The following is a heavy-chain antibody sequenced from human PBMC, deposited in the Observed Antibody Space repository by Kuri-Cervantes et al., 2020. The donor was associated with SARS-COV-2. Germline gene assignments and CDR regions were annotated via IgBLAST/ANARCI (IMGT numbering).Heavy chain of an antibody. J-gene: IGHJ6*03. CDR1: GGTFSSYA. D-gene: IGHD6-19*01. Sequence: ASVKVSCKASGGTFSSYAISWVRQAPGQGLEWMGWINPNSGGTNYAQEFQGRVTMTRDTSISTAYMELSRLRSDDTAVYYCALMAGYYYYYMDVWGKGTTVTVSS. CDR3: ALMAGYYYYYMDV. CDR2: INPNSGGT. V-gene: IGHV1-2*02.